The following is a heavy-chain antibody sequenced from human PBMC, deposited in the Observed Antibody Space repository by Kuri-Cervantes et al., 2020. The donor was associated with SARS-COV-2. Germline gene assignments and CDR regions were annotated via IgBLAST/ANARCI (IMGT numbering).Heavy chain of an antibody. Sequence: GESLKISCAASGFTFSSYSMNWVRQAPGKGLEWVSYISTSSSAISYADSVKGRFTISRDNSKNTLYLQMNSLRAEDTAVYYCAKGPNGYYYYYYMDVWGKGTTVTVSS. V-gene: IGHV3-48*01. CDR1: GFTFSSYS. J-gene: IGHJ6*03. D-gene: IGHD2-8*01. CDR2: ISTSSSAI. CDR3: AKGPNGYYYYYYMDV.